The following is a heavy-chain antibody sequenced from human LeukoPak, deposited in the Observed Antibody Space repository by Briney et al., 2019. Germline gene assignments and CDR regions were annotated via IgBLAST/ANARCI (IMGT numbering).Heavy chain of an antibody. D-gene: IGHD3-22*01. CDR3: ARRIAIVTMIVVVTHYYFDY. CDR1: GGSISSSSYY. Sequence: PSETLSLTCTVSGGSISSSSYYWCWIRQPPGKGLEWIGSIYYSGSTYYNPSLKSRVTISVDTSKNQFSLKLSSVTAADTAVYYCARRIAIVTMIVVVTHYYFDYWGQGTLVTVSS. J-gene: IGHJ4*02. CDR2: IYYSGST. V-gene: IGHV4-39*01.